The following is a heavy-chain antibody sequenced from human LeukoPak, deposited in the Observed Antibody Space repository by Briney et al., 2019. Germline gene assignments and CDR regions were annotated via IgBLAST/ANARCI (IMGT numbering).Heavy chain of an antibody. CDR2: IYYSGST. CDR3: ARDPYGDTAFDY. J-gene: IGHJ4*02. CDR1: GASISSYY. D-gene: IGHD4-17*01. V-gene: IGHV4-59*01. Sequence: SETLSLTCSVSGASISSYYWSWIRQPPGKGLEWIGYIYYSGSTNYNPFLKSRVTISVDTSKNQFSLRLSSVTAADTAVYYCARDPYGDTAFDYWGQGTLVTVSS.